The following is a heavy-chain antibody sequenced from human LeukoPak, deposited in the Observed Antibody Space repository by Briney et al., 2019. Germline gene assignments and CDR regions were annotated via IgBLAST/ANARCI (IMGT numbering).Heavy chain of an antibody. D-gene: IGHD1-26*01. CDR2: IYYSGST. V-gene: IGHV4-59*01. J-gene: IGHJ4*02. CDR3: ARDPGGSYLDY. Sequence: SETLSLTCTVSGGSISSYYWSWIRQPPAKGLEWIGYIYYSGSTNYNPSLKSRVTISVDTSKNQFSLKLSSVTAADTAVYYCARDPGGSYLDYWGQGTLVTVSS. CDR1: GGSISSYY.